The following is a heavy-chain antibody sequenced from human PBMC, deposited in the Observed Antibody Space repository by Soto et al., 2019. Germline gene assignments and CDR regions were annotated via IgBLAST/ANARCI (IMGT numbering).Heavy chain of an antibody. CDR2: IYYSGST. D-gene: IGHD2-8*01. J-gene: IGHJ5*02. CDR3: ARTLGYCTNGVCYPRWFDP. V-gene: IGHV4-59*01. CDR1: GGSISSYY. Sequence: PSETLSLTCTVSGGSISSYYWSWIRQPPGKGLEWIGYIYYSGSTNYNPSLKSRVTISVDTSKNQFSLKLSSVTAADTAVYYCARTLGYCTNGVCYPRWFDPWGQGTLVTVS.